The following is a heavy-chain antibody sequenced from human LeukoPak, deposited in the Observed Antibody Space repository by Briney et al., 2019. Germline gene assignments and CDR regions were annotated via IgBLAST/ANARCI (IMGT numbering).Heavy chain of an antibody. CDR1: GGSVNSGSYF. CDR3: ATDYSNFYGMDV. CDR2: IQNSART. J-gene: IGHJ6*02. V-gene: IGHV4-61*01. Sequence: SETLSLTCTVSGGSVNSGSYFWSWIRQPPGKGLEWIGYIQNSARTNYNPSLESRVTISVDSSKDQFSLRLSSVAAADTAVYYCATDYSNFYGMDVWGQGTTVTVSS. D-gene: IGHD4-11*01.